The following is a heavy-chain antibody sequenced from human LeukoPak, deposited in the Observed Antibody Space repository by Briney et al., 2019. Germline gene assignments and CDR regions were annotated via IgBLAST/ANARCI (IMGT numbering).Heavy chain of an antibody. V-gene: IGHV5-51*01. CDR3: ARSRYSGSYFRYDAFDI. Sequence: GESLKISCKGSGYSFTSYWIGWVRQMPRKGLEWMGIIYPGDSDTRYSPSFQGQVTISADKSISTAYLQWSSLKASDTAMYYYARSRYSGSYFRYDAFDIWGQGTMVTVSS. CDR1: GYSFTSYW. CDR2: IYPGDSDT. D-gene: IGHD1-26*01. J-gene: IGHJ3*02.